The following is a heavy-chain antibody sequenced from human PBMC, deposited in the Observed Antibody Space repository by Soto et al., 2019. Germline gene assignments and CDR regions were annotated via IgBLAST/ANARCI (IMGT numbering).Heavy chain of an antibody. CDR1: GGCISIYF. CDR2: VYYTGTT. Sequence: SETLSFTCTFCGGCISIYFYVWVGQPPGKGLEWIGSVYYTGTTDYNPSLKSRVTISVDTSKTQFSLNLRSVTAADTAVYHCARDLAAVTRAFDYWGRGTMVTVSS. CDR3: ARDLAAVTRAFDY. V-gene: IGHV4-59*01. D-gene: IGHD6-13*01. J-gene: IGHJ4*02.